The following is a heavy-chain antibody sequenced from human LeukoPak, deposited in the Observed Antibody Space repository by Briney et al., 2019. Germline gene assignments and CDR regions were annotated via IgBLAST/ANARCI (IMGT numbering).Heavy chain of an antibody. CDR1: GVSISAYF. CDR3: ARATRPAALFDY. CDR2: IYTSGTI. V-gene: IGHV4-4*07. D-gene: IGHD2-2*01. Sequence: PSETLSLTCTVSGVSISAYFWTWIRQPAGKGLEWIGRIYTSGTINYNPSLKSRVTISVDTSKNQFSLKLSSVTAADTAVYYCARATRPAALFDYWGQGTLVTVSS. J-gene: IGHJ4*02.